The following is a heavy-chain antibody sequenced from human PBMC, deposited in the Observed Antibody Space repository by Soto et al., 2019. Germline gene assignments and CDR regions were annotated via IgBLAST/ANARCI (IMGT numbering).Heavy chain of an antibody. J-gene: IGHJ4*02. CDR1: SASISSGGDS. CDR3: ARVPDY. CDR2: IYHSGST. V-gene: IGHV4-30-2*01. Sequence: TLSLAFAVSSASISSGGDSWSSIRQPPGKGLEWIGHIYHSGSTYCNPSLKSRVTISVDRSKNQLSLKLSSVTAADTAGYYCARVPDYWGQGTLVTVSS.